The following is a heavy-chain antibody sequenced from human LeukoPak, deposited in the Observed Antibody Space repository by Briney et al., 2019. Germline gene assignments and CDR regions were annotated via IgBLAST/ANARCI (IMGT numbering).Heavy chain of an antibody. CDR3: ASSLWGYYGSGSAIDY. CDR1: GYTFTSYA. D-gene: IGHD3-10*01. Sequence: ASVKVSCKASGYTFTSYAMHWVRQAPGQRLEWMGWINAGNGNTKYSQKFQGRVTITRDTSASTAYMELSSLRSEDTAVYYCASSLWGYYGSGSAIDYWGQGTLVTVSS. CDR2: INAGNGNT. J-gene: IGHJ4*02. V-gene: IGHV1-3*01.